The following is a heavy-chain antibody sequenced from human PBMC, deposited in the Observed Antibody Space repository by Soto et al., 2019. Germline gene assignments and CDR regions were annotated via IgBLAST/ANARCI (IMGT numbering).Heavy chain of an antibody. CDR2: IDPSDSYT. CDR1: GYSFTSYW. D-gene: IGHD6-13*01. CDR3: ARVGIAVRYYDYHGKDV. V-gene: IGHV5-10-1*01. Sequence: PGESLKISCKGSGYSFTSYWISWVRQMPGKVLEWMGRIDPSDSYTNYSPSFQGHVTISADKSISTAYLQWSSLKASDTAMYYCARVGIAVRYYDYHGKDVWGQGTTVTDPS. J-gene: IGHJ6*02.